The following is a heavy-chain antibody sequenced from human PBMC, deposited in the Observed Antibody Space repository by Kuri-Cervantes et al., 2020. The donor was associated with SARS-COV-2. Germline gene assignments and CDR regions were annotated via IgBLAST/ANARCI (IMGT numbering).Heavy chain of an antibody. J-gene: IGHJ4*02. CDR3: ARSLNYDFWSGPNYFDY. D-gene: IGHD3-3*01. Sequence: KVSCKGSGYSFTSYWIGWVRQMPGKGLEWMGIIYPGDSDTRYSPSFQGQVTISADKSISTAYLQWSSLKAPDTAMYYWARSLNYDFWSGPNYFDYWGQGTLVTVSS. CDR1: GYSFTSYW. CDR2: IYPGDSDT. V-gene: IGHV5-51*01.